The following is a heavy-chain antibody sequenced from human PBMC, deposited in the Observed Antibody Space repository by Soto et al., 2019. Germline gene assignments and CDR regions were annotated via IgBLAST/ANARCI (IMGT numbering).Heavy chain of an antibody. J-gene: IGHJ5*02. CDR1: GGFFIGYY. D-gene: IGHD4-4*01. V-gene: IGHV4-34*01. CDR2: INHSGST. Sequence: SEALSLTCAVYGGFFIGYYWSWIRQPPGKGLEWIGEINHSGSTNYNPSLKSRVTISVDTSKNQFSLKLSSVTAADTAVYYCARVHDYSNLNWFDPWGQGTLVTVSS. CDR3: ARVHDYSNLNWFDP.